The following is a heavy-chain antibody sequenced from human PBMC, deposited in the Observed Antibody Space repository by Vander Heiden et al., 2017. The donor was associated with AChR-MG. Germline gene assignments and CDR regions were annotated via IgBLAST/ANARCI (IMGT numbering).Heavy chain of an antibody. CDR3: ARGRIRGGTAMVKFFFDY. CDR2: INHSGST. V-gene: IGHV4-34*01. D-gene: IGHD5-18*01. Sequence: QVQLQQWGAGLLKPSETLSLTCAVDGGSFSGYYWSWIRQPPGKGLEWIGEINHSGSTNYNPSLKSRVTISVDTSKNQFSLKLSSVTAADTAVYYCARGRIRGGTAMVKFFFDYWGQGTLVTVSS. J-gene: IGHJ4*02. CDR1: GGSFSGYY.